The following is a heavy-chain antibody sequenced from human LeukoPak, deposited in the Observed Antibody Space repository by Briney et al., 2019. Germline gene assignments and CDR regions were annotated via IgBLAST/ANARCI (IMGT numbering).Heavy chain of an antibody. CDR3: ARDATAAGTGFDY. J-gene: IGHJ4*02. CDR1: GYTFTSYG. CDR2: ISAYNGNT. Sequence: ASVKVSCKASGYTFTSYGISWVRQAPGQGLEWMGWISAYNGNTNYAQKFQGRVTMTRDTSISTAYMELSRLRSDDTAVYYCARDATAAGTGFDYWGQGTLVTVSS. D-gene: IGHD6-13*01. V-gene: IGHV1-18*01.